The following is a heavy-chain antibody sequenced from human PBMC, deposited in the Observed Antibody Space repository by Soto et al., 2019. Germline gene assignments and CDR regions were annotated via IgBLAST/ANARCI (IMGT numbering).Heavy chain of an antibody. J-gene: IGHJ5*02. CDR2: ISSSSTYI. V-gene: IGHV3-21*01. D-gene: IGHD7-27*01. CDR3: ARDSGKVLPIWGWYDP. Sequence: EVQLVESGGGLVKPGGSLRLSCAASGFTFSTYTMTWVRQAPGKGLEWVSSISSSSTYIYYADSVKGRFTISRDDAKNSLFLQMNSLRAEDTAVYYCARDSGKVLPIWGWYDPWGQGTLVTVSS. CDR1: GFTFSTYT.